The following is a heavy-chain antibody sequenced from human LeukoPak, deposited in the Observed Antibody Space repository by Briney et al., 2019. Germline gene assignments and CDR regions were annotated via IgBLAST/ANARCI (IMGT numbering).Heavy chain of an antibody. CDR2: IKSKTDGGTA. V-gene: IGHV3-15*01. CDR1: GFPFTNAW. CDR3: TPDLMDV. J-gene: IGHJ6*03. Sequence: GGSLRLSCVVSGFPFTNAWMSWVRQAPGKGLEWVGRIKSKTDGGTADYAAPVRGRFTMWRDDARSALYLQMNSLQTEDTAVYYCTPDLMDVWGKGTTVTVSS.